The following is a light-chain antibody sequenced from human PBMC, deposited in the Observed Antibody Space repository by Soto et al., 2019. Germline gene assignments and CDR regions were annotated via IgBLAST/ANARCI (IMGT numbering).Light chain of an antibody. CDR3: HQFGVSPPYT. CDR1: QSVNSNY. J-gene: IGKJ2*01. CDR2: GAS. Sequence: EIVLTQSPGTLSLSPGDRATLSCRASQSVNSNYLGWYQQKPGHAPRLLIYGASSRASGVPDRFSGSGSGTDFTLTISRLEPEYFAVYYCHQFGVSPPYTFGQGTKLEI. V-gene: IGKV3-20*01.